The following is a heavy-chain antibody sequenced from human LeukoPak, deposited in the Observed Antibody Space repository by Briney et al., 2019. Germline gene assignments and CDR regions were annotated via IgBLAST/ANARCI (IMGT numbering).Heavy chain of an antibody. D-gene: IGHD4-17*01. CDR3: ARGARRDVTVTTGNWFDP. Sequence: SETLSLTCAVYGGSFSGYYWSWIRQPPGKGLEWIGEINHSGSTNYNPSLKSRVTISVDTSKNQFSLKLSSVTAADTAVYYCARGARRDVTVTTGNWFDPWGQGTLVTVSS. CDR1: GGSFSGYY. CDR2: INHSGST. J-gene: IGHJ5*02. V-gene: IGHV4-34*01.